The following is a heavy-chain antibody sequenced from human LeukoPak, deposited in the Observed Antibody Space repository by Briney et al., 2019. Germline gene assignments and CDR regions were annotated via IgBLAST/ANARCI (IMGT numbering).Heavy chain of an antibody. J-gene: IGHJ6*02. D-gene: IGHD3-10*02. V-gene: IGHV3-23*01. Sequence: PGGSLRLSCAASGFTFSSYAMSWVRQAPGKGLEWVSAISGSGGSTYYADSMKGRFTISRDNSKSMLFLQLNSLRAEDTALYYCARDLHYYVAMDVWGQGTTVTVSS. CDR3: ARDLHYYVAMDV. CDR1: GFTFSSYA. CDR2: ISGSGGST.